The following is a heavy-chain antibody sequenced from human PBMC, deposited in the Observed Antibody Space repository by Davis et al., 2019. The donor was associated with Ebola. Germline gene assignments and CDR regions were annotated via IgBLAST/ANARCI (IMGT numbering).Heavy chain of an antibody. CDR3: ARDLTMVRGVIITLPHFDY. V-gene: IGHV1-2*06. CDR1: GYTFTGYY. J-gene: IGHJ4*02. Sequence: AASVQVSCKASGYTFTGYYMHWVRQAPGQGLEWMGRINPNSGGTNYAQKVQGRVTMTRDTSISTAYMELSRLRSDDTAVYYCARDLTMVRGVIITLPHFDYWGQGTLVTVSS. D-gene: IGHD3-10*01. CDR2: INPNSGGT.